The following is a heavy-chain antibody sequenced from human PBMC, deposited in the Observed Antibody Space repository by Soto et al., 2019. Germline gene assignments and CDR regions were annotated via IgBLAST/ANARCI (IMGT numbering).Heavy chain of an antibody. CDR3: TRAQWLADDVFDI. V-gene: IGHV3-74*01. CDR1: GFTFSSYW. D-gene: IGHD6-19*01. Sequence: GGSLRLSCAASGFTFSSYWMHWVRQAPGKGLVWVSRVKGDGSERTYADSVKGRFTISRDNTKNTLYLQMNSLRPEDTAVYYCTRAQWLADDVFDIWGHGTMVTV. J-gene: IGHJ3*02. CDR2: VKGDGSER.